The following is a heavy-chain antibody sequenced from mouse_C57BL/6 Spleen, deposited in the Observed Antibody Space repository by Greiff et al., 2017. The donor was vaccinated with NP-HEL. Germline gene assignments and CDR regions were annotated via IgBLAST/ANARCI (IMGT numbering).Heavy chain of an antibody. V-gene: IGHV1-47*01. CDR1: GYTFTTYP. J-gene: IGHJ3*01. Sequence: VQLQQSGAELVKPGASVKMSCKASGYTFTTYPIEWMKQNHGKSLEWIGNFHPYNDDTKYNEKFKGKATLTVEKSSSTVYLELSRLTSDDSAVYYCATGYYYGSSPFAYWGQGTLVTVSA. CDR2: FHPYNDDT. D-gene: IGHD1-1*01. CDR3: ATGYYYGSSPFAY.